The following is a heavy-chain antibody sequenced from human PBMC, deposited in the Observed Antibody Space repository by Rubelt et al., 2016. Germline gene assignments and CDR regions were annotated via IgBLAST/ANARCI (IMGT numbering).Heavy chain of an antibody. J-gene: IGHJ6*02. CDR1: GFTFSSYA. V-gene: IGHV3-30*04. D-gene: IGHD1-26*01. CDR3: ARDGTVGATYFYYGMDV. Sequence: VESGGGVVQPGRSLRLSCAASGFTFSSYAMHWVRQAPGKGLERVAVISYDGSNKYYADSVKGRFTISRDNSKNTLYLQMDSLRAEDTAVYYCARDGTVGATYFYYGMDVWGQGTTVTVSS. CDR2: ISYDGSNK.